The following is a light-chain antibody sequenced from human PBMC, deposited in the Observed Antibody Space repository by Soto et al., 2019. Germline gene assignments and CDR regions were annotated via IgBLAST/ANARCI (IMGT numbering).Light chain of an antibody. J-gene: IGLJ1*01. CDR2: GNN. CDR1: SANIGAGYD. V-gene: IGLV1-40*01. CDR3: QSYDSTLSGLYV. Sequence: QFVLTQPPSMSGAPGQRVTISCTGTSANIGAGYDVHWYQQLPGMAPKLLIYGNNKRPSGVPDRFSGSKSGTSASLAITGLQAEDEADYYCQSYDSTLSGLYVFGTGTKLTVL.